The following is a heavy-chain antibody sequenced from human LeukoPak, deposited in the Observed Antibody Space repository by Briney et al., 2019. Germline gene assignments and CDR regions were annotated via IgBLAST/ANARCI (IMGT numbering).Heavy chain of an antibody. CDR1: GGSISSYY. Sequence: SETLSLTCTVSGGSISSYYWSWIRQPPGKGLEWIGYIYYSGSTNYNPSLKSRVTISVDTSRNQFSLKLSSVTAADTAVYYCARDSYGMDVWGQGTTVTVSS. J-gene: IGHJ6*02. CDR2: IYYSGST. V-gene: IGHV4-59*01. CDR3: ARDSYGMDV.